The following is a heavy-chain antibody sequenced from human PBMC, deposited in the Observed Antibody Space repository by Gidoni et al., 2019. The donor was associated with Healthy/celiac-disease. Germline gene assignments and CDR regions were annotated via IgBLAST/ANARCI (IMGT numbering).Heavy chain of an antibody. CDR2: INHSGST. Sequence: QVQLQQWGAGLLKPSETLSLTCAVYGGSFSGYYWSWIRQPPGKGLEWIGEINHSGSTNSNPSLKSRVTISVDTSKNQFSLKLSSVGAADTAVYYCARGKGIQLGNWFDPWGQGTLVTVSS. D-gene: IGHD5-18*01. V-gene: IGHV4-34*01. J-gene: IGHJ5*02. CDR3: ARGKGIQLGNWFDP. CDR1: GGSFSGYY.